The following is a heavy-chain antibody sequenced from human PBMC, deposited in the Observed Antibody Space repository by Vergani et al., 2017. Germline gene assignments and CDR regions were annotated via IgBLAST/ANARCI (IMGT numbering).Heavy chain of an antibody. Sequence: QVQLQESGPGLVKPSQTLSLTCTVSGASINNDFYYWHWIRQPAGKGLEWIGRIYVSGITDYNSSLQSRVSMSVDTSKNQFSLTLTSVTAADTAVYYCARDNKKLRPRASGLWGQGTMVTVSS. CDR1: GASINNDFYY. CDR3: ARDNKKLRPRASGL. V-gene: IGHV4-61*02. CDR2: IYVSGIT. D-gene: IGHD3-10*01. J-gene: IGHJ1*01.